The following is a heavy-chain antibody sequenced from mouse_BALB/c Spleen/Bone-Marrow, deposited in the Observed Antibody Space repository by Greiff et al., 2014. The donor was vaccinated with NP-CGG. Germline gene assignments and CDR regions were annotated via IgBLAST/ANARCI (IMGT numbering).Heavy chain of an antibody. CDR3: ARGYAMDY. CDR2: ILPGSCST. V-gene: IGHV1-9*01. J-gene: IGHJ4*01. Sequence: QVQLQQSGAELMKPGASVKISCKATGYTFSSYWIEWVKQRPGHGLEWIGEILPGSCSTNYNEKFKGKATFTADTSSNTAYMQLSSLTSEDSAVYYCARGYAMDYWGQGTSVTVSS. CDR1: GYTFSSYW.